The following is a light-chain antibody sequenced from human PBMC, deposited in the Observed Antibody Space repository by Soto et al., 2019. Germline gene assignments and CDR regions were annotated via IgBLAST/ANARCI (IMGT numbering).Light chain of an antibody. V-gene: IGKV3-20*01. Sequence: EIVLTQSPGTLSLSPGERATLACRASQSVSSSYVAWYQQKPGQAPRLLIYGASSRATGIPDRFSGSGSGTDFTLTLSRLEPEDFAVYYCQQYGSPITFGQGTRLEIK. J-gene: IGKJ5*01. CDR1: QSVSSSY. CDR3: QQYGSPIT. CDR2: GAS.